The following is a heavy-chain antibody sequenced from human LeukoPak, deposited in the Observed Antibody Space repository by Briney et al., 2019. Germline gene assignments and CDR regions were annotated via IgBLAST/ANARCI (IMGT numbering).Heavy chain of an antibody. Sequence: GGSLRLSCAASGSTFSSSWMHWVRHAPGKGLVWVSRINTDGRTTTYADSVKGRFTISRDNAKSTVYLQMNSLRPEDTALYYCAKSLGSQDYWGQGTLVTVSS. V-gene: IGHV3-74*01. CDR2: INTDGRTT. CDR3: AKSLGSQDY. CDR1: GSTFSSSW. D-gene: IGHD6-19*01. J-gene: IGHJ4*02.